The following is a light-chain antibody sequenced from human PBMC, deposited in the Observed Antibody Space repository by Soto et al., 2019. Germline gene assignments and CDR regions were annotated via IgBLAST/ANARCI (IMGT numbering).Light chain of an antibody. V-gene: IGKV1-12*01. CDR2: TAS. J-gene: IGKJ2*01. CDR3: QQYYSSPRT. Sequence: DIQMTQSPSSVSASVGDRVTIICRASQEIDSWLGWYQQKPGLAPKLVISTASILQGGVPSRFSGSGSGTYFTLTISSLRAEDVAVYYCQQYYSSPRTFGQGTKLEIK. CDR1: QEIDSW.